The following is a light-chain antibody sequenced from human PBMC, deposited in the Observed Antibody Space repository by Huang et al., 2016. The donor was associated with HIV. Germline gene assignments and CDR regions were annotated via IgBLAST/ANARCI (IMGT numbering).Light chain of an antibody. V-gene: IGKV3-15*01. CDR3: QHYNNWPLFT. J-gene: IGKJ3*01. Sequence: IIMIQSPATLSVSPGDRATLSCSTSQSVRSNLAWYQQKAGQAPSISIFGASPRATGVPARFSGSGSGTEFTLTISNVQSEDFAVYYCQHYNNWPLFTFGPGTKVDIK. CDR2: GAS. CDR1: QSVRSN.